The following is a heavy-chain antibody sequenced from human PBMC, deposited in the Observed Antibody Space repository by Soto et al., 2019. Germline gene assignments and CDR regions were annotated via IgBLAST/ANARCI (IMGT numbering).Heavy chain of an antibody. CDR2: TIPIFGTA. Sequence: QVQLVQSGAEVKKPGSSVKVSCKASGGTFSNYAISWVRQAPGQGLEWMGGTIPIFGTANNPQKLQGRVTITADESTSTAYMELSSLRSEDTAVYYCARDGIGIAVAGTYNGMEVWGQRTTVTVSS. V-gene: IGHV1-69*01. D-gene: IGHD6-19*01. CDR3: ARDGIGIAVAGTYNGMEV. CDR1: GGTFSNYA. J-gene: IGHJ6*02.